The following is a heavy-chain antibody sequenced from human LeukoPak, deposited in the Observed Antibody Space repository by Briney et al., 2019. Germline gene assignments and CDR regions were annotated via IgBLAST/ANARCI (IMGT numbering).Heavy chain of an antibody. CDR1: GASISSHY. V-gene: IGHV4-59*11. J-gene: IGHJ4*02. Sequence: PSETLSLTCTVSGASISSHYWSWLRQPPGKGLEWIGYVIDSVRTKDNPSLQSRLTLSADTSKNEFSLRLSSVTAADTAVYYCTTIKHGQIFGYSDFWGQGIKVTVSS. CDR3: TTIKHGQIFGYSDF. CDR2: VIDSVRT. D-gene: IGHD3-16*01.